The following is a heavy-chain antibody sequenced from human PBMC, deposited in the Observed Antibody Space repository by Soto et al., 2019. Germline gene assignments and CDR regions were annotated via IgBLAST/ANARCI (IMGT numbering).Heavy chain of an antibody. CDR2: IYHSGTT. Sequence: SSETLSLTCAFSGGSISSTNWWTWVRQSPGRGLEWVGEIYHSGTTNYRPSLKSRVNIAVDMSTNHLSLTLISVTAADTAVYYCAFPATADFDYWGKGILVT. D-gene: IGHD6-13*01. CDR3: AFPATADFDY. J-gene: IGHJ4*02. CDR1: GGSISSTNW. V-gene: IGHV4-4*02.